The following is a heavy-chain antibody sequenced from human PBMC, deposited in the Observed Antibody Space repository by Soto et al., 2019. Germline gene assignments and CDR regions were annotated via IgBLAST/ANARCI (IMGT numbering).Heavy chain of an antibody. CDR3: ARTCSSSSCYHIY. CDR1: GYTFSSHG. J-gene: IGHJ4*02. D-gene: IGHD2-2*01. Sequence: ASVKVSCKASGYTFSSHGITWLRQAPGQGLEWMGWISTYNGDTNYAQNFQGRVTMTTDTSTSTVYMELRSLRSDDTAVYYCARTCSSSSCYHIYWGQGTKVTVSS. CDR2: ISTYNGDT. V-gene: IGHV1-18*01.